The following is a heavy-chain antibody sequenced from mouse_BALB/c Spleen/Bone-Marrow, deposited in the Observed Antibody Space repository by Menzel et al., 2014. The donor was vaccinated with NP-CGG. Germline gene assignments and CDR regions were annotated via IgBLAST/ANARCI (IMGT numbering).Heavy chain of an antibody. D-gene: IGHD1-1*01. Sequence: QVQLQQSGAELVKPGASVKLSCKASGYTFTNYYIYWVKQRPGQGLEWIGGINPSNGGTKFNEKFKNKATLTIDKSSSPAYIQLSSLTSEDSAVYYYSRHYYSTPCYAMDYWGQGTSVTVSS. V-gene: IGHV1S81*02. J-gene: IGHJ4*01. CDR1: GYTFTNYY. CDR2: INPSNGGT. CDR3: SRHYYSTPCYAMDY.